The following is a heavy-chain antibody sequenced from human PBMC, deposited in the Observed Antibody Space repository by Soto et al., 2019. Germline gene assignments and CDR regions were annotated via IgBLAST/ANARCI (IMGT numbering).Heavy chain of an antibody. Sequence: QVQLQQWGAGLLKPSETLSHICGVYGGSLSGYYWIWIRQSPGRGLEWIGETNDSGSTKYNPSLKSRVTISIDTSKNQFSLRLNSVTAADTAVYYCARHRTGSRGVDLWGQGMLVTVSS. D-gene: IGHD1-1*01. V-gene: IGHV4-34*01. J-gene: IGHJ5*02. CDR3: ARHRTGSRGVDL. CDR2: TNDSGST. CDR1: GGSLSGYY.